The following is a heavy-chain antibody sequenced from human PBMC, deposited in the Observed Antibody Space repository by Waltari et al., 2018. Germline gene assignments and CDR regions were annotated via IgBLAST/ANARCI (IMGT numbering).Heavy chain of an antibody. V-gene: IGHV3-23*03. CDR3: AKGAGVAAGRDAFDI. J-gene: IGHJ3*02. CDR2: IYSGGST. D-gene: IGHD6-13*01. Sequence: EVQLLESGGGLVQPGGSLRLSCAASGFTSSSYAMSWVRQAPGKGLEWVSVIYSGGSTYYADSVKGRFTISRDNSKNTLYLQMNSLRAEDTAVYYCAKGAGVAAGRDAFDIWGQGTMVTVSS. CDR1: GFTSSSYA.